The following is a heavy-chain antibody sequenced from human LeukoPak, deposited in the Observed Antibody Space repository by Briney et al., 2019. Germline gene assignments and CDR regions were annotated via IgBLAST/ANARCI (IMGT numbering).Heavy chain of an antibody. J-gene: IGHJ4*02. V-gene: IGHV6-1*01. Sequence: SQTLSLTCAISGDCVSSNSAAWNWIRQSPSRGLEWLGRTYYRSKWYNDYAVSVKSRITINPDTSKNQFSLQLNSVTPEDTAVYYCARGGYCSGGSCRIALDYWGQGTLVTVSS. CDR1: GDCVSSNSAA. D-gene: IGHD2-15*01. CDR2: TYYRSKWYN. CDR3: ARGGYCSGGSCRIALDY.